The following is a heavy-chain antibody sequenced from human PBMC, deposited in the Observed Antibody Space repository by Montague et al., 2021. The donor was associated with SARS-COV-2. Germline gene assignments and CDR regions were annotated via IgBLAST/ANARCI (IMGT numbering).Heavy chain of an antibody. J-gene: IGHJ5*02. CDR1: GGSISSDY. Sequence: SETLSLTCTVSGGSISSDYWSWIRQPPGKGLEWIGYIYYSGSTNYNPSLKSRVTISVDTSKNQFSLKLSSVTAADTAVYYCARALSCSGGSCYANWFDPWGQGTLVTVSS. CDR2: IYYSGST. D-gene: IGHD2-15*01. V-gene: IGHV4-59*01. CDR3: ARALSCSGGSCYANWFDP.